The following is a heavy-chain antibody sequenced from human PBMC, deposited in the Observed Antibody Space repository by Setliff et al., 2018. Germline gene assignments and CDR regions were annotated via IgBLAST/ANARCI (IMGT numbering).Heavy chain of an antibody. J-gene: IGHJ4*02. CDR2: ISPYSGNT. V-gene: IGHV1-18*01. D-gene: IGHD1-26*01. Sequence: ASVKVSCKTSGFRFTNFGFSWVRQAPGQGLEWLGSISPYSGNTNYPQWLQDRVTFTSDTSANTAFMELSSLRSEDSSMYYCARGQTVGPNSGKDYWGQGTLVTVS. CDR3: ARGQTVGPNSGKDY. CDR1: GFRFTNFG.